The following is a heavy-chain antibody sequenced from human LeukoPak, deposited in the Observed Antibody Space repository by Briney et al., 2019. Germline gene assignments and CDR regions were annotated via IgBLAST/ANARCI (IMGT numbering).Heavy chain of an antibody. D-gene: IGHD3-10*01. V-gene: IGHV4-39*01. CDR3: ALLWFGESNWFDP. J-gene: IGHJ5*02. Sequence: PSETLSLTCTVSGGSISSSSYYWGWIRQPPGKGLEWLGRIYYSGSTYYNPSLKSRVTISVDTSKSQFSLKLRSVTAADTAVYYCALLWFGESNWFDPWGQGTLVTVSS. CDR2: IYYSGST. CDR1: GGSISSSSYY.